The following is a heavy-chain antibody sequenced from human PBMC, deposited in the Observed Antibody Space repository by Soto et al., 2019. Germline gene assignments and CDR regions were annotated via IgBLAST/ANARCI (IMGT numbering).Heavy chain of an antibody. CDR3: ARGFGDGWYGGPDY. CDR2: ISRDGSEK. CDR1: GFTFSNYW. D-gene: IGHD6-19*01. J-gene: IGHJ4*02. V-gene: IGHV3-7*01. Sequence: EVQLVESGGGLVQAGGSLRLSCAASGFTFSNYWMNWVRQAPGKGPEWVAYISRDGSEKSYVDSVKGRFTISRDNAKKSLFLQMNSLRVEDTAVYYCARGFGDGWYGGPDYWGQGTLVTVSS.